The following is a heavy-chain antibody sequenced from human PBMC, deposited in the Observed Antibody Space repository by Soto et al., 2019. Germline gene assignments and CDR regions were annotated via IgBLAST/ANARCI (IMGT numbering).Heavy chain of an antibody. CDR1: GQSFSGHS. Sequence: QVQLQQWGAGLVKPSETLSLSCAVYGQSFSGHSWAWIRQPPGKGLEWIGEINESGSTYYNPSLKRRVTISTDTSKNQFSLKLSSVSAADTAAYFCARGSGIVALPGELEDFKYDYWGQGTLVNVSS. CDR3: ARGSGIVALPGELEDFKYDY. D-gene: IGHD1-1*01. J-gene: IGHJ4*02. V-gene: IGHV4-34*01. CDR2: INESGST.